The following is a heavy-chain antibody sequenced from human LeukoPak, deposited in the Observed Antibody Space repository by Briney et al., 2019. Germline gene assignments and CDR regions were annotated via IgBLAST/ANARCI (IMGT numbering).Heavy chain of an antibody. J-gene: IGHJ1*01. CDR3: ARASSSWYVKYFQH. V-gene: IGHV4-34*01. CDR1: GGSFSGYY. D-gene: IGHD6-13*01. Sequence: PSETLSLTXAVYGGSFSGYYWSWIRQPPGEGLEWIGEINHSGSTNYNPSLKSRVTISVDTSKNQFSLKLSSVTAADTAVYYCARASSSWYVKYFQHWGQGTLVTVSS. CDR2: INHSGST.